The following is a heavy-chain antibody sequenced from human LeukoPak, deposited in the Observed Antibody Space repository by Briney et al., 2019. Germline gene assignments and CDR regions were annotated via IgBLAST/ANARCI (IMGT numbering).Heavy chain of an antibody. Sequence: SETLSLTCTVSGGSISSHYWSWIRQPPGKVLEWIGYIYYSGSTNYNPSLKSRVTISVDTSKNQFSLKLSSVTAADTAVYYCARERVAATKYNWFDPWGQGTLVTVSS. CDR2: IYYSGST. CDR3: ARERVAATKYNWFDP. J-gene: IGHJ5*02. D-gene: IGHD2-15*01. CDR1: GGSISSHY. V-gene: IGHV4-59*11.